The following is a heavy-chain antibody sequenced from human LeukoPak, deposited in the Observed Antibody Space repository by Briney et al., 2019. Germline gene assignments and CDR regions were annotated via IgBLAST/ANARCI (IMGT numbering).Heavy chain of an antibody. Sequence: GGSLRLSCAASGFTFSNYAMSWVRQTPGKGLEWVSVISGSGHDIFYMDSVKGRFTISRDNSMNTLYLQMNSLGAEDTALYYCARDRVPGTSPKMDSWGQGTLVTVSS. CDR1: GFTFSNYA. D-gene: IGHD1-7*01. V-gene: IGHV3-23*01. CDR2: ISGSGHDI. CDR3: ARDRVPGTSPKMDS. J-gene: IGHJ5*01.